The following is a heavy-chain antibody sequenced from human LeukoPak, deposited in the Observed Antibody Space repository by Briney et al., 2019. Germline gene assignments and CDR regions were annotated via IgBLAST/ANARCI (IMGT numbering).Heavy chain of an antibody. Sequence: SEILSLTCTVSGGSISSHYWSWIRQPPGKGLEWIGYIYYSGSTNYNPSLKSRVTISVDTSKNQFSLKLSSVTAADTAVCYCATIAAAGPFDYWGQGTLVTVSS. V-gene: IGHV4-59*11. CDR2: IYYSGST. D-gene: IGHD6-13*01. CDR1: GGSISSHY. CDR3: ATIAAAGPFDY. J-gene: IGHJ4*02.